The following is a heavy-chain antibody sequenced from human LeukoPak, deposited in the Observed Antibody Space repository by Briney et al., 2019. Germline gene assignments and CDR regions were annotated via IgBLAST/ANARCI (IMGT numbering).Heavy chain of an antibody. D-gene: IGHD3-22*01. CDR3: ARDRVDSSGYPYFDY. J-gene: IGHJ4*02. Sequence: PSETLSLTCTVSGGSISSYYWSWIRQPPGKGLEWIGYIYHSGSTYYNPSLKSRVTISVDRSKNQFSLKLSSVTAADTAVYYCARDRVDSSGYPYFDYWGQGTLVTVSS. CDR1: GGSISSYY. V-gene: IGHV4-59*12. CDR2: IYHSGST.